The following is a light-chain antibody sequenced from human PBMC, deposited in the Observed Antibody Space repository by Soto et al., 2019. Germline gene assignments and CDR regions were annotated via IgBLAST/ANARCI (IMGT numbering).Light chain of an antibody. V-gene: IGLV1-40*01. J-gene: IGLJ2*01. CDR1: SSNIGSGYD. Sequence: QPVLTQPPSVSGAPGQRVTISCTGSSSNIGSGYDVHWYQQLPGTAPKLLIYGNSNRPSGVPVRFSGSKSGTSASLAIPGLHAEYEADYYCQSYDSSLSGVVFGGGTKLTVL. CDR3: QSYDSSLSGVV. CDR2: GNS.